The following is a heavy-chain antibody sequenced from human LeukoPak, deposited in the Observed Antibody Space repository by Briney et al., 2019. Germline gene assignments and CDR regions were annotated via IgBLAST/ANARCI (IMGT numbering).Heavy chain of an antibody. Sequence: SSETLSLTCTVSGGSISSYYWSWIRQPPGKGLEWIGFIYYSGSTNYNPSLKSRVTISVDTSKNQFSLKLSSVTAADTAVYYCARAHTMVRGVIFPKGGRFDPWGQGTLVTVSS. V-gene: IGHV4-59*01. CDR2: IYYSGST. CDR1: GGSISSYY. D-gene: IGHD3-10*01. J-gene: IGHJ5*02. CDR3: ARAHTMVRGVIFPKGGRFDP.